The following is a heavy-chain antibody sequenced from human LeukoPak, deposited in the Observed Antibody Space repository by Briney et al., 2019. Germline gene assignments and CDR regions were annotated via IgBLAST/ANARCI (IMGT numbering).Heavy chain of an antibody. V-gene: IGHV3-53*01. Sequence: GGSLRLSCAASGFIVSTNYMSWVRQAPGQGLEWVSVIYRDDTTYYADSVKGRFTISRDNSKNTLYLQMSSLRAEDTAVYYCARYFYGMDVWGQGTTVTVSS. D-gene: IGHD2/OR15-2a*01. CDR3: ARYFYGMDV. J-gene: IGHJ6*02. CDR1: GFIVSTNY. CDR2: IYRDDTT.